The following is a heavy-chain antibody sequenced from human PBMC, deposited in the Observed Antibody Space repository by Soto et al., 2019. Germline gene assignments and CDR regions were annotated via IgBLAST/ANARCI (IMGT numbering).Heavy chain of an antibody. V-gene: IGHV4-31*03. J-gene: IGHJ6*02. D-gene: IGHD5-18*01. Sequence: SETLSLTCTVSGGSIRSGGYYWSWVRQNPRRGLEWIGNIYYSGNTYYNPSLKSRLTISVDTSKNQFSLNLSSVTAADTAVYYCARDRLMATAGTARHYFGSDVWGQGATVTVSS. CDR3: ARDRLMATAGTARHYFGSDV. CDR1: GGSIRSGGYY. CDR2: IYYSGNT.